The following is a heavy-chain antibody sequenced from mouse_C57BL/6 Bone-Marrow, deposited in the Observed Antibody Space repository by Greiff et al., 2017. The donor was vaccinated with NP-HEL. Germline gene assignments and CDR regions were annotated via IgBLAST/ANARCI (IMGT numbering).Heavy chain of an antibody. CDR3: TRPNWDWYFDV. CDR2: IDPETGGT. D-gene: IGHD4-1*01. J-gene: IGHJ1*03. V-gene: IGHV1-15*01. CDR1: GYTFTDYE. Sequence: QVQLQQSGAELVRPGASVTLSCKASGYTFTDYEMHWVKQTPVHGLEWIGAIDPETGGTAYNQKVKGKAILTADKSSSTAYMELRSLTSEDSAVYYCTRPNWDWYFDVWGTGTTVTVSS.